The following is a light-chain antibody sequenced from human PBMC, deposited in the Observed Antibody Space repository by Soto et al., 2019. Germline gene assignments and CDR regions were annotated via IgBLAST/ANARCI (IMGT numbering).Light chain of an antibody. V-gene: IGKV3-20*01. CDR2: GAS. J-gene: IGKJ1*01. CDR1: QSVSSSY. Sequence: EFVLTQSPGTLSLSPGERATLSCRASQSVSSSYLAWYQQKPGQAPRLLIYGASSRATGIPDRFSGSGSGTDFTLTISRLEPEDFAVYYCQQYGSSPPTFGQGTKVDIK. CDR3: QQYGSSPPT.